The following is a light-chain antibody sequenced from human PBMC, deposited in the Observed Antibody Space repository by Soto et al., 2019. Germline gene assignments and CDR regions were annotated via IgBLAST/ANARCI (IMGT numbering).Light chain of an antibody. CDR1: QRVSSY. CDR3: QQRSSWPLT. J-gene: IGKJ4*01. Sequence: EIVLTQSPATLSLSPGEGATLSCRASQRVSSYLAWYQQKPGQAPRLLIYDASNRATGIPARFSGSGSGTDFTLTISSLEPEDFAVYYCQQRSSWPLTFGGGTRVEIK. CDR2: DAS. V-gene: IGKV3-11*01.